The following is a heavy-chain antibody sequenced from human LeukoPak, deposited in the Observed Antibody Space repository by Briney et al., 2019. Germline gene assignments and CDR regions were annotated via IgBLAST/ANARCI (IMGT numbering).Heavy chain of an antibody. Sequence: SETLSLTCAVYGGSFSGYYWSWIRQPPGKGLEWIGEINHSGSTNYNPSLKSRVTISVDTSKNQFSLKLSSVTAADTAVHYCASRDIVVVPAAIGDAEYFQHWGQGTLVTVSS. CDR3: ASRDIVVVPAAIGDAEYFQH. CDR1: GGSFSGYY. D-gene: IGHD2-2*01. CDR2: INHSGST. V-gene: IGHV4-34*01. J-gene: IGHJ1*01.